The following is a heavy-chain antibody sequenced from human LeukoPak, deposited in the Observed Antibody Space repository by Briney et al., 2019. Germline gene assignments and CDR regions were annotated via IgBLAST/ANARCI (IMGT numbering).Heavy chain of an antibody. D-gene: IGHD3-10*01. CDR2: INDGGAT. CDR3: VEGVRGVIDGPYGMDV. V-gene: IGHV4-34*01. J-gene: IGHJ6*02. Sequence: SETLSLTCAVYGGSLYGYYWSWIRQPPGKGLEWIGEINDGGATNYSPSLKSRVTISVDTSRNQFSLKLSSVTAADTAVYYCVEGVRGVIDGPYGMDVWGQGTTVTVSS. CDR1: GGSLYGYY.